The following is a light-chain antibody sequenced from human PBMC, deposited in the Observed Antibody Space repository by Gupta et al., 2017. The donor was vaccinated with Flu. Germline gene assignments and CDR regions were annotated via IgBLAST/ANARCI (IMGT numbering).Light chain of an antibody. CDR1: QSVSSSY. Sequence: ELVLTQSPGTMYLSPGERAPLSFRASQSVSSSYLDWYQQKTGQSPRLLIFCASSRATGIPDMFRGSGSWTDFTLSISRLEPEDFAVYYCHQYGSSPWTFGQGTKVEIK. CDR2: CAS. CDR3: HQYGSSPWT. J-gene: IGKJ1*01. V-gene: IGKV3-20*01.